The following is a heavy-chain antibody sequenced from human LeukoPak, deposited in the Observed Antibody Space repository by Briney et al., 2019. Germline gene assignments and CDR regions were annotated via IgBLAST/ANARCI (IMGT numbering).Heavy chain of an antibody. Sequence: GGSQRLSCAASGFTFSDYYMSWIRQAPGKGLEWVSYITSSGSTIYYADSVKGRFTVSRDNAKNSLYLQMNSLRAEDTAVYYCARAVGASYGGNRYFDYWGQGTLVTVSS. D-gene: IGHD4-23*01. V-gene: IGHV3-11*04. CDR3: ARAVGASYGGNRYFDY. J-gene: IGHJ4*02. CDR1: GFTFSDYY. CDR2: ITSSGSTI.